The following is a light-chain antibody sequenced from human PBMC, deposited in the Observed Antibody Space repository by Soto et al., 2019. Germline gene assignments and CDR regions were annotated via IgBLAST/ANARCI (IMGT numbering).Light chain of an antibody. CDR1: QRVRNY. CDR3: QQPSNSPPWT. J-gene: IGKJ3*01. CDR2: DAS. V-gene: IGKV3-11*01. Sequence: EIVLTQSPATVSVSPGESATLSCRASQRVRNYLAWYQQKPGHAPRLLIFDASNRATGIPSRFSGSGSGTYFTLTVSSLEPEDFAVYYCQQPSNSPPWTFGPGTRVD.